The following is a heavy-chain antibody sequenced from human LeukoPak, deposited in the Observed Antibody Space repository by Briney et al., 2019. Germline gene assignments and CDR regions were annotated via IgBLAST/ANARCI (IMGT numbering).Heavy chain of an antibody. CDR3: AKDVYYCSSGSCPTYYYYMDV. D-gene: IGHD2-15*01. CDR2: ISSSSSTI. Sequence: GGSLRLSCAASGFTFSSYSMNWVRQAPGKGLEWVSYISSSSSTIYYADSVEGRFTISRDDSKYTLYLQMNSLRTEDTAVYYCAKDVYYCSSGSCPTYYYYMDVWGKGTTVTVSS. J-gene: IGHJ6*03. CDR1: GFTFSSYS. V-gene: IGHV3-48*01.